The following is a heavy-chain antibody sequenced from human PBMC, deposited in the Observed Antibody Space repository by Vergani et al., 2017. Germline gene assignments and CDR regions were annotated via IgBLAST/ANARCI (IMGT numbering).Heavy chain of an antibody. V-gene: IGHV1-18*01. D-gene: IGHD3-10*01. J-gene: IGHJ3*02. CDR1: GYTFTSYG. CDR2: ISAYNGNT. Sequence: QVQLVQSGAEVKKPGASVKVSCKASGYTFTSYGISWVRQAPGQGLEWMGWISAYNGNTNYAQKLQGRVTITTETSTSTAYMELRSLRADDTAVYYCARESMVRGEYDAFDIWGQGTTVTVSS. CDR3: ARESMVRGEYDAFDI.